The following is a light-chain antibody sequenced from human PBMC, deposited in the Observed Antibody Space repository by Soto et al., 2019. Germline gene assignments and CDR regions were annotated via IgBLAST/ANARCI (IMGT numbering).Light chain of an antibody. V-gene: IGLV2-14*01. J-gene: IGLJ1*01. CDR3: SSYTSSSTLNFV. Sequence: QLVLTQPASVSGSPGQSITISCTGTSSDVGGYNYVSWYQQYPGKAPRVMIYEVSNRPSGVSNRFSGSKSGNTASLTISGLRAEDEADYYCSSYTSSSTLNFVFGTGTKVTVL. CDR1: SSDVGGYNY. CDR2: EVS.